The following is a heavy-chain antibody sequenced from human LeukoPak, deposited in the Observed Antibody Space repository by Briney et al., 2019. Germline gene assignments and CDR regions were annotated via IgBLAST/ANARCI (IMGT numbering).Heavy chain of an antibody. Sequence: SETLSLTCAVYGVSFSGYYCSWIRQPAGKGLKWSGEINHSGSTNYNPSLNSRVTISVDTSKNQFSLKLSSVTAADTAVYYCARGWPFYDILTGYSGAQFDYWGQGTLVTVSS. CDR1: GVSFSGYY. V-gene: IGHV4-34*01. CDR3: ARGWPFYDILTGYSGAQFDY. J-gene: IGHJ4*02. D-gene: IGHD3-9*01. CDR2: INHSGST.